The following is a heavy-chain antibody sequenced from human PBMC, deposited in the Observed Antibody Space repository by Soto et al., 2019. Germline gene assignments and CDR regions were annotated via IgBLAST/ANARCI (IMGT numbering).Heavy chain of an antibody. J-gene: IGHJ3*02. CDR1: GFTFSSYA. V-gene: IGHV3-30-3*01. CDR3: SRVDTAMVTGTCVAFDI. CDR2: ISHDGSNK. D-gene: IGHD5-18*01. Sequence: QVQLVESGGGVVQPGRSLRLSCAASGFTFSSYAMHWVRQAPGKGLEWVAVISHDGSNKYYADSVKGRFTISRNNSNTTLYLQMNSLRAADTAVYYCSRVDTAMVTGTCVAFDIWGQGTMVTFSS.